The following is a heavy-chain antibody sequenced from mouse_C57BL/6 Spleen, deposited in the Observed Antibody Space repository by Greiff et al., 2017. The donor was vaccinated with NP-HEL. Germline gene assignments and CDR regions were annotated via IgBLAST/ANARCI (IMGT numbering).Heavy chain of an antibody. Sequence: QVQLQQPGAELVKPGASVKVSCKASGYTFTSYWMHWVKQRPGQGLEWIGRLHPSDSDTNYNQKFKGKATLTVDKSSSTAYMQLSSLTSEDSAVYYCARDYYGSSAWFAYWGQGTLVTVSA. J-gene: IGHJ3*01. V-gene: IGHV1-74*01. CDR1: GYTFTSYW. CDR3: ARDYYGSSAWFAY. CDR2: LHPSDSDT. D-gene: IGHD1-1*01.